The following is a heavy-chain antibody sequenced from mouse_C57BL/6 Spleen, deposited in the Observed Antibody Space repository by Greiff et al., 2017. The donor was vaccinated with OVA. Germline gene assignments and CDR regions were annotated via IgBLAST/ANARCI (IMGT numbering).Heavy chain of an antibody. V-gene: IGHV1-39*01. CDR2: INPNYGTT. J-gene: IGHJ2*01. D-gene: IGHD1-1*01. Sequence: VQLKQSGPELVKPGASVKISCKASGYSFTDYNMNWVKQSNGKSLEWIGVINPNYGTTSYNQKFKGKATLTVDQSSSTAYMQLNSLTSEDSAVYYCASKFITTVVDLFDYWGQGTTLTVSS. CDR1: GYSFTDYN. CDR3: ASKFITTVVDLFDY.